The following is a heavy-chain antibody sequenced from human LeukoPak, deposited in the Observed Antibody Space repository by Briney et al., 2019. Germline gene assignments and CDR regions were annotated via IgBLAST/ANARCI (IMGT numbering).Heavy chain of an antibody. D-gene: IGHD5-12*01. Sequence: GGSLRLSCAASGFTFDDYAMHWVRQAPGKGLEWVAGISWSSGNIGYADSVKGRFTISRDNAENSLHLQMNSLRTEDTALYFCARDAWRRAFNYGMDVWGQGATVAVSS. J-gene: IGHJ6*02. V-gene: IGHV3-9*01. CDR1: GFTFDDYA. CDR3: ARDAWRRAFNYGMDV. CDR2: ISWSSGNI.